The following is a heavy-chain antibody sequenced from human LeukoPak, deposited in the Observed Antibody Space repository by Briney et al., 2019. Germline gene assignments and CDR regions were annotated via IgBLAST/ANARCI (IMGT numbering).Heavy chain of an antibody. J-gene: IGHJ4*02. V-gene: IGHV1-18*01. CDR1: GYTFTSYG. CDR3: ARDYYYDSSGYYFSYYFDY. D-gene: IGHD3-22*01. CDR2: ISAYNGNT. Sequence: ASVKVSCKASGYTFTSYGISWVRQAPGQGLEWVGWISAYNGNTNYAQKLQGRVTMTTDTFTSTAYMELRSLRSDDTAVYYCARDYYYDSSGYYFSYYFDYWGQGTLVTVSS.